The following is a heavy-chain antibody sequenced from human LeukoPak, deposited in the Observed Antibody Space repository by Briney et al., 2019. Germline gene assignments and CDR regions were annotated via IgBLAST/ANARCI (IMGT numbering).Heavy chain of an antibody. CDR2: IYHGGST. D-gene: IGHD5-18*01. CDR1: GYSISSGYY. CDR3: ARHVRGYSSSQDY. J-gene: IGHJ4*02. V-gene: IGHV4-38-2*01. Sequence: SETLSLTCAVSGYSISSGYYWGWIRQPPGKGLEWIGSIYHGGSTYYNPSLKSRVTISVDTSKNQFSLKLSSVTAADTAVYYCARHVRGYSSSQDYWGQGTLVTVSS.